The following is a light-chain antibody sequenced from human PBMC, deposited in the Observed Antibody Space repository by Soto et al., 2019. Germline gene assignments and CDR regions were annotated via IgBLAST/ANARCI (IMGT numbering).Light chain of an antibody. V-gene: IGLV1-44*01. CDR2: SSN. J-gene: IGLJ2*01. CDR1: NSNIGSYT. CDR3: AAWDDRLNGVV. Sequence: QSVLTQPPSASGTPGQRVTISCSGSNSNIGSYTVNWYQQLPGTAPKLLMYSSNQRPSGVPDRFSGSKSGTSASLAISGLQSEDEADYYCAAWDDRLNGVVFGGGTKVTVL.